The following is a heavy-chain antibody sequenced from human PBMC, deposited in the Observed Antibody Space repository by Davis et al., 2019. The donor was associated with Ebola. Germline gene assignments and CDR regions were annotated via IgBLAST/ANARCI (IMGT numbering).Heavy chain of an antibody. D-gene: IGHD3-9*01. CDR2: ISYDGSNK. CDR1: GFTFSSSYG. Sequence: PGGSLRLSCAASGFTFSSSYGMHWVRQAPGKGLEWVAVISYDGSNKYYADSVKGRFTISRDNSKNTLYLQMNSLRAEDTAVYYCAKERTPVDDILTGEALGYWGQGTLVTVSS. CDR3: AKERTPVDDILTGEALGY. V-gene: IGHV3-30*18. J-gene: IGHJ4*02.